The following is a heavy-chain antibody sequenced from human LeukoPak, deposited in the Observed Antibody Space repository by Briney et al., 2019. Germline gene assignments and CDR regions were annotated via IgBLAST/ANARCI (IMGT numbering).Heavy chain of an antibody. CDR3: ARGRGYCSGGTCYPGFLDY. D-gene: IGHD2-15*01. J-gene: IGHJ4*02. Sequence: GGSLRLSCAASGFTFSSYGMHWVRQAPGKGLEWVAVISYDGSNKYYADSVKGRFTISRDNSKNTLYLQMNSLRAEDTAVYYCARGRGYCSGGTCYPGFLDYWGQGALVTVSS. CDR2: ISYDGSNK. CDR1: GFTFSSYG. V-gene: IGHV3-30*03.